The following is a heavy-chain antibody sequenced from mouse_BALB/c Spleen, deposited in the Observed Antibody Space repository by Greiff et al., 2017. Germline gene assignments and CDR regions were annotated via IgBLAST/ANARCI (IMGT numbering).Heavy chain of an antibody. V-gene: IGHV14-1*02. CDR3: ARGGGAAMDY. CDR1: GFNIKDYY. Sequence: EVKLVESGAELVRPGALVKLSCKASGFNIKDYYMHWVKQRPEQGLEWIGWIDPENGNTIYDPKFQGKASITADTSSNTAYLQLSSLTSEDTAVYYCARGGGAAMDYWGQGTSVTVSS. CDR2: IDPENGNT. J-gene: IGHJ4*01.